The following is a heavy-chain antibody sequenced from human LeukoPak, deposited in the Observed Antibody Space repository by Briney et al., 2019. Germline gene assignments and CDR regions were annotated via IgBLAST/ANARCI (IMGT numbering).Heavy chain of an antibody. D-gene: IGHD2-15*01. V-gene: IGHV1-18*01. CDR2: ISAYNGNT. CDR3: ARASYRSHGSCYSDY. Sequence: GASVKVSCKASVYTFSSYSISAVRQAPGQGLEWMVSISAYNGNTIYAQKVKGRVTMTTSTSTSTAYVELRSLKSAVTAVYYCARASYRSHGSCYSDYWGQGTLVTVSS. J-gene: IGHJ4*02. CDR1: VYTFSSYS.